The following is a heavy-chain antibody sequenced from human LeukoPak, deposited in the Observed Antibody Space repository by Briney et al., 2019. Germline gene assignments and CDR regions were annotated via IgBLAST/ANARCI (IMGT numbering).Heavy chain of an antibody. CDR1: GFGFSRYN. V-gene: IGHV3-48*01. CDR2: ISYSSNTI. D-gene: IGHD3-16*01. J-gene: IGHJ6*03. CDR3: ARAAWGYLYMDV. Sequence: PGGSLRLSCAASGFGFSRYNINWVRQAPGKGLEWISYISYSSNTIYYADSVRDRFTISRDNAKNSLYLQMNSLRAEDTAVYYCARAAWGYLYMDVWGKGTTVTVSS.